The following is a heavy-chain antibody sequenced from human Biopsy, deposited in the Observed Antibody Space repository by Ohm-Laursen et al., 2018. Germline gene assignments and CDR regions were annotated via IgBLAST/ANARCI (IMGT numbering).Heavy chain of an antibody. CDR3: ATELLPPGVGGPWLDS. J-gene: IGHJ5*01. CDR1: GVTLSGYA. D-gene: IGHD3-16*01. Sequence: SLRLSCAASGVTLSGYAMNWVRQAPGKGLEWVSSISASSSYIHYADSVKGRFTVSRDNAKNSLYLQMNSLRAADMAIYYCATELLPPGVGGPWLDSWGQGTPVTVSS. V-gene: IGHV3-21*06. CDR2: ISASSSYI.